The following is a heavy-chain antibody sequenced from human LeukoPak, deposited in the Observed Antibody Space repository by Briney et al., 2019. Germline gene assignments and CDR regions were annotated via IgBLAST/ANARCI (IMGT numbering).Heavy chain of an antibody. CDR1: GFTFSSYA. CDR2: ISGSGGST. J-gene: IGHJ3*02. D-gene: IGHD2-2*01. Sequence: PGGSLRLSCAASGFTFSSYAMSWVRQAPGRGLEWVSAISGSGGSTYYADSVKGRFTISRDNAKNFLFLQMNSLRAEDMALYYCAKSLSSEIVVAPAALYGFDIWGQGTVVTVSS. V-gene: IGHV3-23*01. CDR3: AKSLSSEIVVAPAALYGFDI.